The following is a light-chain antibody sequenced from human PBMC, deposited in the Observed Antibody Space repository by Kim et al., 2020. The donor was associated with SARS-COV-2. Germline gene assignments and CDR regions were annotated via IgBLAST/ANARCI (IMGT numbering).Light chain of an antibody. V-gene: IGKV1-5*03. J-gene: IGKJ4*01. CDR2: KAS. CDR3: QQYDTNPHT. Sequence: DIQMTQSPSTLSASVADRVTITCRASQSISNWLAWYQQKPGKAPKVLIYKASTLESGVPSRFSGSGSGTEFTLTISSLQPDDFATYYCQQYDTNPHTFGGGTKVDIK. CDR1: QSISNW.